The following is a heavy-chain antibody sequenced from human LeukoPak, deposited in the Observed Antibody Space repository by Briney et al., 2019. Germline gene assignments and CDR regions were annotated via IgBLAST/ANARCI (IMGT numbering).Heavy chain of an antibody. D-gene: IGHD6-13*01. CDR2: ISGSGGST. CDR1: GFPLSTYA. Sequence: GGSLRLSCAASGFPLSTYAMSWVRQAPGKGPEWVSAISGSGGSTFYADSVKGRFTVSRDNSRNTLFLQMNSLRAEDTAVYYCAKDRFTSSWYVFDYWGQGTLVTVSS. V-gene: IGHV3-23*01. CDR3: AKDRFTSSWYVFDY. J-gene: IGHJ4*02.